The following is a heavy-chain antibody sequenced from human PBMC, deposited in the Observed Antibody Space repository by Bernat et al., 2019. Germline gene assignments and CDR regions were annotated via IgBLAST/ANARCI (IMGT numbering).Heavy chain of an antibody. CDR3: ARIRDYILDY. J-gene: IGHJ4*02. CDR2: IDWDDDK. D-gene: IGHD4-11*01. V-gene: IGHV2-70*04. Sequence: QVTLKESGPALVKPTQTLTLTCTFSGFSLSTSGMRVSWIRQPPGKALEWLARIDWDDDKFYSTSLKIRLTISKDTSKNQVVLTMTNMDPVDTATYYCARIRDYILDYWGQGTLVTVSS. CDR1: GFSLSTSGMR.